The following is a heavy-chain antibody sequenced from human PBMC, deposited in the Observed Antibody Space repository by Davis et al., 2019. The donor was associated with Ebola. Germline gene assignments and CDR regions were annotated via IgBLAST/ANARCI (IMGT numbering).Heavy chain of an antibody. Sequence: ASVKVSCKASGYTFTSYYMHWVRQAPGQGLEWMGIINPSGGSTSYAQKFQGRVTMTRDTSTSTVYMELRSLRSDDTAVYYCARVRGSGYDFEWFDPWGQGTLVTVSS. CDR3: ARVRGSGYDFEWFDP. D-gene: IGHD5-12*01. V-gene: IGHV1-46*01. J-gene: IGHJ5*02. CDR2: INPSGGST. CDR1: GYTFTSYY.